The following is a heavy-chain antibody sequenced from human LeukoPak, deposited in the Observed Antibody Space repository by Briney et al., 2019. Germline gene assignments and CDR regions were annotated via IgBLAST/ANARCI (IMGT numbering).Heavy chain of an antibody. Sequence: ASVKVSCKVSGYTLTELSMHWVRQAPGKGLEWMGGFDPEDGETIYAQKFQGRVTMTEDTSTDTAYMELSSLRSEDTAVYYCATPIRVITFGRVIGHRSPSTDAFDIWGQGTMVTVSS. CDR1: GYTLTELS. D-gene: IGHD3-16*02. CDR2: FDPEDGET. CDR3: ATPIRVITFGRVIGHRSPSTDAFDI. J-gene: IGHJ3*02. V-gene: IGHV1-24*01.